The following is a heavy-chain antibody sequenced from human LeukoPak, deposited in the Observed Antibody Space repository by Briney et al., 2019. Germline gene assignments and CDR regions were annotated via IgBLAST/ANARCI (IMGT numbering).Heavy chain of an antibody. CDR2: INPSGGST. V-gene: IGHV1-46*01. Sequence: ASVKVSCKASGYTFTSYYMHWVRQAPGQGLEWMGIINPSGGSTSYAQKFQGRVTITADKSTSTAYMELSSLRSEDTAVYYCARDGSGSPRPYYYYYGMDVWGQGTTVTVSS. J-gene: IGHJ6*02. CDR1: GYTFTSYY. CDR3: ARDGSGSPRPYYYYYGMDV. D-gene: IGHD3-10*01.